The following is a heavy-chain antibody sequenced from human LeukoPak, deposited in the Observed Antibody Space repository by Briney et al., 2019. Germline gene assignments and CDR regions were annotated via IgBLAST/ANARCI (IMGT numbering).Heavy chain of an antibody. CDR1: GCSFSGYY. Sequence: PSETLSLTCAVYGCSFSGYYRSWIRQPPGKGLEWIGEINHSGSTNYNPSLKSRVTISVDTSKNQFSLKLSSVTAADTAVYYCARGRHDSSGYYQRDYYYMDVWGKGTTVTVSS. J-gene: IGHJ6*03. CDR3: ARGRHDSSGYYQRDYYYMDV. CDR2: INHSGST. D-gene: IGHD3-22*01. V-gene: IGHV4-34*01.